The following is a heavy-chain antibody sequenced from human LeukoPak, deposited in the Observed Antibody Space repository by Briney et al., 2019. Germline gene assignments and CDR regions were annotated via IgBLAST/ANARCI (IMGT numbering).Heavy chain of an antibody. CDR1: GFTFSRYW. CDR2: IQQDGSEK. V-gene: IGHV3-7*01. J-gene: IGHJ4*02. CDR3: ARDYSTVTTFFDY. D-gene: IGHD4-17*01. Sequence: GGSLRLSCAASGFTFSRYWMSWVRQAPGKGLEWVANIQQDGSEKYYVDSVKGRFTISRDNAKNSLYLQMNSLRAEDTAVYYCARDYSTVTTFFDYWGQGTLVTVSS.